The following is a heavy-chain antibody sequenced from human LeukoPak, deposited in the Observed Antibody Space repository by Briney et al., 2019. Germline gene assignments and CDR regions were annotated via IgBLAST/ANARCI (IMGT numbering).Heavy chain of an antibody. V-gene: IGHV3-23*01. J-gene: IGHJ6*02. Sequence: PGGSLRLSCAASGFTFSSYAMSWVRQAPGKGLEWVSAISGSGGSTYYADSVKGRFTISRDSSKNSLYLQMNSLRAEDTALYYCMGLRDYYYGMDVWGQGTTVTVSS. D-gene: IGHD3-16*01. CDR1: GFTFSSYA. CDR2: ISGSGGST. CDR3: MGLRDYYYGMDV.